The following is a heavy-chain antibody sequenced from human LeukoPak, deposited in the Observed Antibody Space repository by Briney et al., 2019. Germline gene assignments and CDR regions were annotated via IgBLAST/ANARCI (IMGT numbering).Heavy chain of an antibody. Sequence: ASVKVSCKSSGYTFTAYFLHWLRQAPGQGLEWMGWITPDSGATKYAQKFQGRVTMTRDTSITTAYMELSRLRPDDTAVYYCARFYNGNQDFDYWGQGTLVAVSS. J-gene: IGHJ4*02. D-gene: IGHD2-8*01. CDR1: GYTFTAYF. V-gene: IGHV1-2*02. CDR2: ITPDSGAT. CDR3: ARFYNGNQDFDY.